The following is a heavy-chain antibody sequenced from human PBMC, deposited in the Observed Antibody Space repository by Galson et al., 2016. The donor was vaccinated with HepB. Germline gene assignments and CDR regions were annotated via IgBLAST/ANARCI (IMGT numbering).Heavy chain of an antibody. CDR3: AKGDGSYYLVVDS. J-gene: IGHJ4*02. D-gene: IGHD2-15*01. V-gene: IGHV3-43*02. CDR1: GFTFDDYA. CDR2: ISGDGGGT. Sequence: SLRLSCAASGFTFDDYAMYWVRQVPGKGLEWVSLISGDGGGTYYADSVKGRFTISRDNSKTSLYLQMNTLRTEDTALHYCAKGDGSYYLVVDSWGQGTLVTVSS.